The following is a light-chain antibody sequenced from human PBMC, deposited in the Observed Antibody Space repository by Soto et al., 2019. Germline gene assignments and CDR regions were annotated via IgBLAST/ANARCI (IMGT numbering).Light chain of an antibody. CDR1: SSDVGSYNL. Sequence: QAVVTQPASVSGSPGQSITISCTGTSSDVGSYNLVSWYQQHPGKAPKLMIYEGSKRPSGVSNRFSGSKSGNTASLTISGLQAEDEADYYCCSYAGSFAVFGGGTQLTVL. V-gene: IGLV2-23*01. CDR2: EGS. J-gene: IGLJ7*01. CDR3: CSYAGSFAV.